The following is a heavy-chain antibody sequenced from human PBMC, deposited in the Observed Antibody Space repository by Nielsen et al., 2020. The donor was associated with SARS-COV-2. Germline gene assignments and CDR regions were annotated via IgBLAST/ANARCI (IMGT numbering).Heavy chain of an antibody. J-gene: IGHJ4*02. CDR2: IKQDGSEK. Sequence: GGSLRLSCAASGFTFSSYSMNWVRQAPGKGLEWVANIKQDGSEKYYVDSVKGRFTISRDNAKNSLYLQMNSLRAEDTAVYYCADSLRFDYWGQGTLVTVSS. CDR1: GFTFSSYS. D-gene: IGHD5-18*01. V-gene: IGHV3-7*03. CDR3: ADSLRFDY.